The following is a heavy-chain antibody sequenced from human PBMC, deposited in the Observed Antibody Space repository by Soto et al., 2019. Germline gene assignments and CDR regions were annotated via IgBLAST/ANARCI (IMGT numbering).Heavy chain of an antibody. D-gene: IGHD4-4*01. CDR1: NDSISGYY. CDR2: IYHSGRT. Sequence: SETLSLTCIVSNDSISGYYWSWIRQPPGKGLEWIGNIYHSGRTNYNSSLKSRVSMSVDTSRTQFSLRLVSVTAADTAVYYCARDGDGRMTTNPYYYSGMDVWGQGTTVTVSS. J-gene: IGHJ6*02. V-gene: IGHV4-59*01. CDR3: ARDGDGRMTTNPYYYSGMDV.